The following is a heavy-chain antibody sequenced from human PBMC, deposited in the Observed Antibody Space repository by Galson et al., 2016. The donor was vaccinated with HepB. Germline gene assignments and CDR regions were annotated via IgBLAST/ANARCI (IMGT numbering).Heavy chain of an antibody. CDR2: IYYTGST. V-gene: IGHV4-59*08. CDR3: ARRRLMGTTTDFSEFNWFDP. Sequence: SETLSLTCTVSGGSISTYYWNWIRQSPEKGLEWIGHIYYTGSTMSNPSLQSRVTMSVDTSRNQFSLRLSSVTAADAAVYYCARRRLMGTTTDFSEFNWFDPWGQGTLVIVAS. D-gene: IGHD3/OR15-3a*01. J-gene: IGHJ5*02. CDR1: GGSISTYY.